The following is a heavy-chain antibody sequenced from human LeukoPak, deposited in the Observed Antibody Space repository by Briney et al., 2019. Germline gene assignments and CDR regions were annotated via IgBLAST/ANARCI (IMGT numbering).Heavy chain of an antibody. CDR2: ISSSSSTI. J-gene: IGHJ4*02. Sequence: GGSLRLSCAVSGFTFSSYEMNWVRQARGKGLEWVSYISSSSSTIYYADSVKGRFTISRDNAKNSLSLQMNSLRAENTAVYYCARVGILTGPADYWGEGTLVTVSS. V-gene: IGHV3-48*03. CDR1: GFTFSSYE. CDR3: ARVGILTGPADY. D-gene: IGHD3-9*01.